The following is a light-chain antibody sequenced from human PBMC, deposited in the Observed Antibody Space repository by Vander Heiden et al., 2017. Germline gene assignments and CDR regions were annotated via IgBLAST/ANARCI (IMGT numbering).Light chain of an antibody. CDR1: QGISSA. CDR2: DAS. J-gene: IGKJ4*01. Sequence: GDRVTITCRASQGISSALAWYQQKPGKAPKLLIYDASSWESGVPSRFSGSGSGTDFTLTISSRQPEDFATYYCQQFNSYYQIAFGGGTKLEIK. CDR3: QQFNSYYQIA. V-gene: IGKV1-13*02.